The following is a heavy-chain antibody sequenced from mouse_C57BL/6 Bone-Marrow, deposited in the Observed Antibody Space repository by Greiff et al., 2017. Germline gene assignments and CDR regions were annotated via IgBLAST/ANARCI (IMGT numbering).Heavy chain of an antibody. J-gene: IGHJ2*01. CDR3: ARHERYYDYEGYFDY. D-gene: IGHD2-4*01. Sequence: VQLQQSGAELVKPGASVKLSCKASGYIFTEYTIHWVKQRSGQGLEWIGWFYPGRGSIKYNERFKDKATLTADKASNTVYMELSRLTSEDSAVYFWARHERYYDYEGYFDYWGQGTTLTVSS. CDR2: FYPGRGSI. CDR1: GYIFTEYT. V-gene: IGHV1-62-2*01.